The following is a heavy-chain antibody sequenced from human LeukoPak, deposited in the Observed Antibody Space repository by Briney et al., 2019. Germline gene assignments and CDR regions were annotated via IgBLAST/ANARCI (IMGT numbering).Heavy chain of an antibody. V-gene: IGHV3-23*01. D-gene: IGHD1-7*01. J-gene: IGHJ6*03. CDR2: ISGSGGST. CDR1: GFTFSTHG. CDR3: AKRRGLELLYYYYMDV. Sequence: GGSLRLSCAASGFTFSTHGMTWVRQAPGKGLEWVSAISGSGGSTYYADSVKGRFTISRDNSKNTLFLQMNSLRAEDTAVYYCAKRRGLELLYYYYMDVWGKGTTVTVSS.